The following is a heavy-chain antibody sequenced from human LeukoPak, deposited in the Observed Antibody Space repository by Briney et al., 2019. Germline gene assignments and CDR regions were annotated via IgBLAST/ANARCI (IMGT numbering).Heavy chain of an antibody. D-gene: IGHD1-14*01. J-gene: IGHJ5*02. CDR3: ARGYIGWLGTGTTTFGWFDP. CDR2: IYYSGST. V-gene: IGHV4-31*03. CDR1: GGSISSGGYY. Sequence: PSRTLSLTCTVSGGSISSGGYYWSWIRQHRGKGLEWTGYIYYSGSTYYNPSLKSRVTISVDTSKNQFSLKLSSVTAADTAVYYCARGYIGWLGTGTTTFGWFDPWGQGTLVTVSS.